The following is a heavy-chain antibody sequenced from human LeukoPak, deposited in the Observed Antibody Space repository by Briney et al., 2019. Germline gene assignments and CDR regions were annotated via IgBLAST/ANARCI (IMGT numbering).Heavy chain of an antibody. CDR1: GFTFSNYG. J-gene: IGHJ4*02. Sequence: QPGGSLRLSCAASGFTFSNYGMHWVRQAPGKGLEWVAFIRYDGSNKYYADSVKGRFTISRDNSKNTLYLQMNSLRAEDTAVYYCARDGGYYDYVWGSYHYSWYFDYWGQGTLVTVSS. CDR2: IRYDGSNK. V-gene: IGHV3-30*02. CDR3: ARDGGYYDYVWGSYHYSWYFDY. D-gene: IGHD3-16*01.